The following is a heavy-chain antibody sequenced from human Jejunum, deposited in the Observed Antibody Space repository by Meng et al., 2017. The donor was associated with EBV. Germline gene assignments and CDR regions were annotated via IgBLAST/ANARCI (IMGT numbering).Heavy chain of an antibody. CDR2: ISSGGTTI. J-gene: IGHJ4*02. CDR1: GFTFSEYS. D-gene: IGHD3-16*01. Sequence: QVHWVVSGVGLGKPGGSLRLSCEVSGFTFSEYSMSWMRQAPGKGLEWVSYISSGGTTIYYADFVKGRFTISRDNGKKSLYPEMNSLRADDTAMYYCASPPGGGTGSYWGQGTLVTVSS. V-gene: IGHV3-11*01. CDR3: ASPPGGGTGSY.